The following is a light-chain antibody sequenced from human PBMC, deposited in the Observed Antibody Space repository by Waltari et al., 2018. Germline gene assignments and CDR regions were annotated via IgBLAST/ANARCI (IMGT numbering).Light chain of an antibody. V-gene: IGLV3-1*01. CDR2: QGT. Sequence: SYELTQPPSVSVSPGQTASITCSGDKLGDKYAYWYQQKPGQSPVLVIYQGTKRPSGIPERFSGSNSGNTATLTISGTQALDEADYYCQAWDSSTAVVFGGGTKLTVL. CDR3: QAWDSSTAVV. CDR1: KLGDKY. J-gene: IGLJ2*01.